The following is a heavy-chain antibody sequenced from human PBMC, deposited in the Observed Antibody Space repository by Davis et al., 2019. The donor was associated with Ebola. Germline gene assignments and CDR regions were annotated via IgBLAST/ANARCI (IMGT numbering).Heavy chain of an antibody. CDR3: ARDKTSGDYYYGMDV. CDR2: FSTSIGST. V-gene: IGHV1-18*01. CDR1: GYTFTSFD. J-gene: IGHJ6*02. D-gene: IGHD4-17*01. Sequence: ASVKVSCKASGYTFTSFDITWVRQAPGQGPEWMGRFSTSIGSTDYAQKLQGRVTMTTDTYKSTAYMELRSLRSDDTAIYYCARDKTSGDYYYGMDVWGQGTTVTVSS.